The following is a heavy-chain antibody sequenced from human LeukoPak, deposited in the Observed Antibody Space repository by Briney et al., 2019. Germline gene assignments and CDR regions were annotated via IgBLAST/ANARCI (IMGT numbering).Heavy chain of an antibody. D-gene: IGHD2-2*01. CDR3: ARQRRCSSTSCQGVYFDY. Sequence: SETLSLTCTVSGYSISSGYYWGWIRQPPGKGLEWIGSIYHSGSTYYNPSLKSRVTISVDTSKNQFSLKLSSVTAADTAVYYCARQRRCSSTSCQGVYFDYWGQGTLVTVSS. CDR1: GYSISSGYY. J-gene: IGHJ4*02. CDR2: IYHSGST. V-gene: IGHV4-38-2*02.